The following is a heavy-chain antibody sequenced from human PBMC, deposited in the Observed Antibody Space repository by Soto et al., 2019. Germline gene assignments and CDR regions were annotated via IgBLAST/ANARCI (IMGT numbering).Heavy chain of an antibody. CDR2: IIPIFNSA. J-gene: IGHJ4*02. V-gene: IGHV1-69*13. Sequence: SVKVSCKASGGTFNNYALSWVRQAPGQGLEWVGGIIPIFNSANYAQKFQGRVTITADDSTSTAYMELRSLRPDDTAVYYCAREVTVASYSFDFWGQGTLVTVSS. D-gene: IGHD5-12*01. CDR3: AREVTVASYSFDF. CDR1: GGTFNNYA.